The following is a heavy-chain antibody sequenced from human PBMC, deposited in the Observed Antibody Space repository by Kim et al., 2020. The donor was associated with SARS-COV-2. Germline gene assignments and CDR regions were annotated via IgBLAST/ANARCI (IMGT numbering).Heavy chain of an antibody. D-gene: IGHD6-19*01. CDR2: SGNT. V-gene: IGHV1-8*01. Sequence: SGNTGYAQKFQGRVTMTRNTSISTAYMELSSLRSEDTAVYYCASSSHFDYWGQGTLVTVSS. J-gene: IGHJ4*02. CDR3: ASSSHFDY.